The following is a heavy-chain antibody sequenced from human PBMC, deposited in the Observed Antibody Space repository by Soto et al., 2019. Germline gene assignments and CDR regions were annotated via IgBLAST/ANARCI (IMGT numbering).Heavy chain of an antibody. V-gene: IGHV3-23*01. D-gene: IGHD3-22*01. CDR2: ISGSGGST. CDR3: AKGSSYYDSSGTDMDV. Sequence: PGGSLRLSCAASGFTFSSYAMSWVRQAPGKGLEWVSAISGSGGSTYYADSVKGRFTISRDNSKNTLYLQMNSLRAEDTAVYYCAKGSSYYDSSGTDMDVWGQGNTVTVSS. CDR1: GFTFSSYA. J-gene: IGHJ6*02.